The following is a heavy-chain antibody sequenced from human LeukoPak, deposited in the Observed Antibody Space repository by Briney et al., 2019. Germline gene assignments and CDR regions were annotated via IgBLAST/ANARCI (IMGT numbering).Heavy chain of an antibody. J-gene: IGHJ4*02. CDR2: ITTSSSYI. CDR3: ATGGVHYYDTSADY. Sequence: KSGGSLRLSCAASGFTFSRSSMNWVRRAPGKGLEWVSSITTSSSYIYYTDSVKGRFTISRDNAKNLLYLQMNSLRGEDTAVYYCATGGVHYYDTSADYWGQGTLVTVSS. CDR1: GFTFSRSS. V-gene: IGHV3-21*01. D-gene: IGHD3-22*01.